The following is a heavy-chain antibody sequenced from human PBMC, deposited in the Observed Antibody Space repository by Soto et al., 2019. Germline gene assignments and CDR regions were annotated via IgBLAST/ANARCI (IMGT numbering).Heavy chain of an antibody. CDR1: GFTFSSYA. V-gene: IGHV3-30-3*01. D-gene: IGHD2-21*02. CDR2: ISHDGSNK. CDR3: ARDSCGGDCYSDHYYYYYGMDV. J-gene: IGHJ6*02. Sequence: VGSLRLSCAASGFTFSSYAMHWVRQAPGKGLEWVAVISHDGSNKYYADSVKGRFTISRDNSKNTLYLQMNSLRAEDTAVYYCARDSCGGDCYSDHYYYYYGMDVCGPGTTVTVYS.